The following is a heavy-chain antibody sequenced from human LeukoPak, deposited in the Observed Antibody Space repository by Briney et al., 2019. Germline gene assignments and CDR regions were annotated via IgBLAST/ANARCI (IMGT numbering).Heavy chain of an antibody. CDR3: ARDRLVATIWALFDY. V-gene: IGHV3-21*01. CDR2: ISSSSSYI. CDR1: GFTFSSYS. J-gene: IGHJ4*02. D-gene: IGHD5-12*01. Sequence: GGSLRLSCAASGFTFSSYSMNWVRQAPGKGLEWVSSISSSSSYIYYADSVKGGFTISRDNAKNSLYLQMNSLRAEDTAVYYCARDRLVATIWALFDYWGQGTLVTVSS.